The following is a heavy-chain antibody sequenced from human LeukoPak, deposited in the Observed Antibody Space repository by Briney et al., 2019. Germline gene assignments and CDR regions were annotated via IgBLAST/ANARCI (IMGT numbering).Heavy chain of an antibody. Sequence: GGSLRLSCAASGFTFSTYYMNWVRQAPGKGLEWVSFITGSSSYIYYTDSVKGRFAISRDNAKNSLFLQMNSLRDEDTAVYYCARGRGPDGYNYFDYWGQGTLVTVSS. CDR1: GFTFSTYY. J-gene: IGHJ4*02. D-gene: IGHD5-24*01. CDR2: ITGSSSYI. V-gene: IGHV3-21*01. CDR3: ARGRGPDGYNYFDY.